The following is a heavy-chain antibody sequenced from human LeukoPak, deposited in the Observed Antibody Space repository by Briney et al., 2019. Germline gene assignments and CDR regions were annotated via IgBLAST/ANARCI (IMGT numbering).Heavy chain of an antibody. CDR3: ARPYSSSWYYFDF. CDR2: INSDGSST. Sequence: PGGSLRLSCTASGFTFSTYWMHWVRQAPGKGLVWVSRINSDGSSTSYADSVKGRFTISRDNAKNTLYLQMNSLRAEDTAVYYCARPYSSSWYYFDFWGQGTVVTVSS. J-gene: IGHJ4*02. V-gene: IGHV3-74*01. CDR1: GFTFSTYW. D-gene: IGHD6-13*01.